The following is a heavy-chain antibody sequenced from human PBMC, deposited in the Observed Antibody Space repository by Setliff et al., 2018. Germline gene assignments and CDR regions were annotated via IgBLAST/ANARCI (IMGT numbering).Heavy chain of an antibody. V-gene: IGHV5-51*01. Sequence: PGESLKISCKGSGYSFSSYWTGWVRQMPGKGLEWMGIIHPGDSDTRYSPSFQGQVTISADKSISTAYLQWSSLKASDTAMYYCARSRSNFWSGYFNWFDPWGQGTLVTVSS. D-gene: IGHD3-3*01. CDR3: ARSRSNFWSGYFNWFDP. CDR1: GYSFSSYW. CDR2: IHPGDSDT. J-gene: IGHJ5*02.